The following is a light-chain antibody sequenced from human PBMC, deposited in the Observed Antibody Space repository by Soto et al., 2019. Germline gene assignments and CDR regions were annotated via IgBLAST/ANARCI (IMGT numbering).Light chain of an antibody. Sequence: EIVMTQSPATLSVSPGERATLSCRASQSVNDNLAWYQQKPGQAPRLLIYGASTRATGIPARFSGSGSGTDFTLTISSLRSEDFAVYYCQQYNNWPPTWTFGQGTKVEIK. CDR2: GAS. V-gene: IGKV3-15*01. CDR3: QQYNNWPPTWT. CDR1: QSVNDN. J-gene: IGKJ1*01.